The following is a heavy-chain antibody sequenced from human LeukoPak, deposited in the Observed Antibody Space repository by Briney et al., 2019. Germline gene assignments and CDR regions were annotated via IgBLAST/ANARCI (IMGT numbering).Heavy chain of an antibody. CDR2: ISAYNGNT. D-gene: IGHD2-2*01. Sequence: ASVKVSCKASGYTFTSYGISWVRQAPGQGLEWMGWISAYNGNTNYAQKLQGRVTMTTDTSTSTAYMELRGLRSDDTAVYYCARITDCSSTSCYPSEFDYWGQGTLVTVSS. V-gene: IGHV1-18*01. CDR3: ARITDCSSTSCYPSEFDY. CDR1: GYTFTSYG. J-gene: IGHJ4*02.